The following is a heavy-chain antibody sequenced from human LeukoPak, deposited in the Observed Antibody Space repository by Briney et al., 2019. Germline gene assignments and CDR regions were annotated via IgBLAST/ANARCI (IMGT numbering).Heavy chain of an antibody. CDR3: ARDSRGSSGFFRRYYYSYGMDV. Sequence: QPGGSLRLSCAASGFTFSSYWMSWVRQAPGKGLERVANIKQDGSEKYYVDSVKGRFTISRDKAKNSLYLQMNSLRAEDTAVYYCARDSRGSSGFFRRYYYSYGMDVWGKGTTVTVSS. D-gene: IGHD6-19*01. CDR2: IKQDGSEK. V-gene: IGHV3-7*03. CDR1: GFTFSSYW. J-gene: IGHJ6*04.